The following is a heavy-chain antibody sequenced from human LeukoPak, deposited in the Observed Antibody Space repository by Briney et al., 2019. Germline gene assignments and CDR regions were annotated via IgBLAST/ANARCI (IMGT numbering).Heavy chain of an antibody. CDR2: IYHSGST. Sequence: PSEALSLTCAVSGGSISSSNWWSWVRQPPGKGLEWIGEIYHSGSTNYSPSLKSRVTISVDKSKSQFSLKLSSVTAADTAVYYCARIAVAGTGIRYYFDYWGQGTLVTVSS. V-gene: IGHV4-4*02. D-gene: IGHD6-19*01. CDR3: ARIAVAGTGIRYYFDY. J-gene: IGHJ4*02. CDR1: GGSISSSNW.